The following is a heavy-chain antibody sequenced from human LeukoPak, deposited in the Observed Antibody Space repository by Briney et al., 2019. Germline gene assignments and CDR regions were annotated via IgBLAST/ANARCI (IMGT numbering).Heavy chain of an antibody. D-gene: IGHD1-26*01. CDR3: AKVVIVGATFDY. V-gene: IGHV3-30*18. CDR2: ISYDGSNK. J-gene: IGHJ4*02. Sequence: QTGGSLRLSCAASGFTFSSYGMHWVRQAPGKGLEWVAVISYDGSNKYYADSVKGRFTISRDNSKNTLYLQMNSLRAEDTAVYYCAKVVIVGATFDYWGQGTLVTVSS. CDR1: GFTFSSYG.